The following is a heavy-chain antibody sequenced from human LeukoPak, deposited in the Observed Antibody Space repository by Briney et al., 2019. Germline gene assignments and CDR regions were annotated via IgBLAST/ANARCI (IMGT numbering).Heavy chain of an antibody. CDR3: ARDGVGGYYYFDY. D-gene: IGHD1-26*01. V-gene: IGHV1-2*02. CDR2: INPNSGGT. Sequence: ASVKVSCKASGYTFTGYYMHWVRQAPGQGLEWMGWINPNSGGTNYAQKLQGRVTMTTDTSTSTAYMELRSLRSDDTAVYYCARDGVGGYYYFDYWGQGTLVTVSS. CDR1: GYTFTGYY. J-gene: IGHJ4*02.